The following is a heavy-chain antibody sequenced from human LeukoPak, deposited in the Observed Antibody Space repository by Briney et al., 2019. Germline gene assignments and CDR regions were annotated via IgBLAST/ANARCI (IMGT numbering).Heavy chain of an antibody. Sequence: PGGSLRLSCAASGFTVSSNYMSWVRQAPGKGLEWVSVIYSGGSTYYADSVKGRFTISRDNSKNTLYLQMNSLRAEDTAVYYCARYIVATTFYYCYGMDVWGQGTTVTVSS. J-gene: IGHJ6*02. D-gene: IGHD5-12*01. CDR2: IYSGGST. CDR3: ARYIVATTFYYCYGMDV. V-gene: IGHV3-53*01. CDR1: GFTVSSNY.